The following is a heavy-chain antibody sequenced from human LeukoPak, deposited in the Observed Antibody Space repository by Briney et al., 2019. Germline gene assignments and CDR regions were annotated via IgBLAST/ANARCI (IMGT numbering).Heavy chain of an antibody. D-gene: IGHD2-2*01. J-gene: IGHJ1*01. Sequence: SSETLSLTCTVSGGSISSSSYYWGWIRQPPGKGLEWIGSIYYSGSTYYNPSLKSRVTISVDTSKNQFSLKLSSVTAADTAVYYCARPPSRYCSSTSCYRRAEYFQHWGQGTLVTVSS. CDR3: ARPPSRYCSSTSCYRRAEYFQH. CDR1: GGSISSSSYY. CDR2: IYYSGST. V-gene: IGHV4-39*01.